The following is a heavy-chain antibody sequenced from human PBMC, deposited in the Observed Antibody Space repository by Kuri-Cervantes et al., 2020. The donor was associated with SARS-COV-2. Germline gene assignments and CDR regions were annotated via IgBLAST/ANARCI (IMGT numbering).Heavy chain of an antibody. V-gene: IGHV1-2*02. CDR3: ARGNFPPYDFWSGYYTYYFDY. CDR1: GYTFTGYY. CDR2: INPNSGGT. J-gene: IGHJ4*02. D-gene: IGHD3-3*01. Sequence: ASVKVSCKASGYTFTGYYMHWVRQAPGQGLEWMGWINPNSGGTNYAQKFQGRVTMTRDTSISTAYMELSRLRSDDTAVYYCARGNFPPYDFWSGYYTYYFDYWCQGTLVTVSS.